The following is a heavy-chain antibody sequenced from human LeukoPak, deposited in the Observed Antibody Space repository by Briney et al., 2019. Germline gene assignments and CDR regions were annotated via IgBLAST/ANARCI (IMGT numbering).Heavy chain of an antibody. D-gene: IGHD2-2*01. Sequence: GGSLRLSCAASGFMFDIYAMTWVRQAPGKGLDWVSAVSASANSTYYADAVKGRFIISRDNAKNTLYLQMSSLGVDDTAVYYCARGPSCSSHSCYVIGALDIWGQGTLVAVSS. CDR2: VSASANST. J-gene: IGHJ3*02. CDR1: GFMFDIYA. CDR3: ARGPSCSSHSCYVIGALDI. V-gene: IGHV3-23*01.